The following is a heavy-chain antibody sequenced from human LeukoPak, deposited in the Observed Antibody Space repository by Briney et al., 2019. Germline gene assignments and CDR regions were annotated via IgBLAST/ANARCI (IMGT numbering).Heavy chain of an antibody. J-gene: IGHJ3*02. CDR1: GFTFSSYG. Sequence: GGSLRLSCSASGFTFSSYGMSWVRQAPGKGLEWMANINRDGGAQNYVDSVKGRFTISRDNAKNSLFLQMNNLRAEATALYYCARDVIPTYAFDIWGQGTMVTVSP. CDR2: INRDGGAQ. CDR3: ARDVIPTYAFDI. V-gene: IGHV3-7*01. D-gene: IGHD2-21*01.